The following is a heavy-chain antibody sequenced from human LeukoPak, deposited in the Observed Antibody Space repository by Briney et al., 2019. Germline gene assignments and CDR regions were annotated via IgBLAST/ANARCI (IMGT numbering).Heavy chain of an antibody. CDR2: INPSGGST. Sequence: ASVKVSCKASAYTFPSYYMHWVRQAPGHGLEWMGIINPSGGSTSYAQKFQGRVTMTRDTSTSTVYMELSSLRSEDTAVYYCALFCSVRSSTSCPDYWGQGTLVTVSS. J-gene: IGHJ4*02. CDR1: AYTFPSYY. V-gene: IGHV1-46*01. CDR3: ALFCSVRSSTSCPDY. D-gene: IGHD2-2*01.